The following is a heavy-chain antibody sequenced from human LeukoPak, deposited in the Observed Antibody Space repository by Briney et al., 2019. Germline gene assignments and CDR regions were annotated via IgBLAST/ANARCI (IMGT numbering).Heavy chain of an antibody. J-gene: IGHJ4*02. CDR3: ARANFLYCSSTTCLFDY. CDR1: GYTFTDYY. Sequence: GASLKASCKASGYTFTDYYMHWVRQAPGHELEWMGWINPNDGDTNYAQKFQGRVTMTRDTSISTAHMEVSRLRSDDTAVYYCARANFLYCSSTTCLFDYWGQGTLVTVSS. V-gene: IGHV1-2*02. CDR2: INPNDGDT. D-gene: IGHD2-2*01.